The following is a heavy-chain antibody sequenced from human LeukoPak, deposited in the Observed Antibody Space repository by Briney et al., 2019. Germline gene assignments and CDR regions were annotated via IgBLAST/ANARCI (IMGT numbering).Heavy chain of an antibody. Sequence: SQTLSLTCAISGDSVSSNSVAWNWIRKSPSRGLEWLGRTYYRSKWYNDYAVSVKSRGTVNPDTSKNQFSLQLNSVTPEDTAVYYCARGRIAYYGMDVWGQGTTVTVSS. CDR2: TYYRSKWYN. CDR1: GDSVSSNSVA. CDR3: ARGRIAYYGMDV. J-gene: IGHJ6*02. V-gene: IGHV6-1*01. D-gene: IGHD2-21*01.